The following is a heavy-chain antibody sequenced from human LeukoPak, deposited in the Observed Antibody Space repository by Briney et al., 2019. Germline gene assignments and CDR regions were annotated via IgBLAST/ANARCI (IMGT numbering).Heavy chain of an antibody. Sequence: PSETLSLTCTVSGGSISSYYWSWIRQPAGKGLEWIGRIYTSGSTYYNPSLKSRVTISVDTSKNQFSLKLSSVTAADTAVYYCASILMSSGWYFDYWGQGTLVTVSS. D-gene: IGHD6-19*01. CDR1: GGSISSYY. J-gene: IGHJ4*02. CDR2: IYTSGST. CDR3: ASILMSSGWYFDY. V-gene: IGHV4-4*07.